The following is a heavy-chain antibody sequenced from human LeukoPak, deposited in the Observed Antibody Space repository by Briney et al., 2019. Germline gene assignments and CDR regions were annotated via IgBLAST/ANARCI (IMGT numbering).Heavy chain of an antibody. Sequence: SETLSLTCTVSGGSISSSSYYWGWIRQPPGKGLEWIGSIYYSGSTYYNPSLKSRVTISIDTSKSHFSLKLNSVTAADTAVYYCARDLNGYYFFDYWGQGTLVTVSS. CDR2: IYYSGST. CDR3: ARDLNGYYFFDY. V-gene: IGHV4-39*07. J-gene: IGHJ4*02. D-gene: IGHD4-17*01. CDR1: GGSISSSSYY.